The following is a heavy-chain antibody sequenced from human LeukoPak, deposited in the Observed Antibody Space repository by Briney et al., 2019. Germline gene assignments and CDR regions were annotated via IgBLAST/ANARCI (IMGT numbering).Heavy chain of an antibody. Sequence: PSETLSLTCAVYGGSFSGYYWSWIRQPPGKGLEWIGEIKHSGSTNYNPSLKSRVTISVDTSKNQFSLKLSSVTAADTAVYYCARGSRPIVVVPAAIRVHYYYYMDVWGKGTTVTVSS. V-gene: IGHV4-34*01. D-gene: IGHD2-2*02. CDR3: ARGSRPIVVVPAAIRVHYYYYMDV. CDR2: IKHSGST. CDR1: GGSFSGYY. J-gene: IGHJ6*03.